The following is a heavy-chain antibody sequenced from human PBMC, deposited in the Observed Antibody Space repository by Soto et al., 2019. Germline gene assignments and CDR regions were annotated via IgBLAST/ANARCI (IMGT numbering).Heavy chain of an antibody. J-gene: IGHJ4*02. Sequence: SETLSLTCTVSGGSISSYYWSWIRQPPGKGLEWIGYIYYSGSTNYNPSLKSRVTISVDTSKNQFSLKLSSVTAADTAVYYCASGVYYYGSGSYYPFDYWGQGTLVTVSS. V-gene: IGHV4-59*01. D-gene: IGHD3-10*01. CDR2: IYYSGST. CDR1: GGSISSYY. CDR3: ASGVYYYGSGSYYPFDY.